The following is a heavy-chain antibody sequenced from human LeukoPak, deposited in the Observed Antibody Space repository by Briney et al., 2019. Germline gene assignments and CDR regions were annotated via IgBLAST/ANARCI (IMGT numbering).Heavy chain of an antibody. D-gene: IGHD3-22*01. V-gene: IGHV3-21*01. J-gene: IGHJ4*02. CDR1: GFTFSSYS. CDR2: ISSSSSYI. Sequence: GGSLRLSCAASGFTFSSYSMNWVRQAPGKGLEWLSSISSSSSYIYYADSVKGRFTISRDNAKNSLYLQMNSLRAEDTAVYYCARDLYYYDSSGPAGFDYWGQGTLVTVSS. CDR3: ARDLYYYDSSGPAGFDY.